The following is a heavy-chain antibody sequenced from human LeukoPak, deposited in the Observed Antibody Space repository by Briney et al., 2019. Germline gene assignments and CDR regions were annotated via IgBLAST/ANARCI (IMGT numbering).Heavy chain of an antibody. V-gene: IGHV1-24*01. Sequence: ASVKVSCKVSGYTLTELSMHWVRQAPGKGLEWMGGFDPEDGETIYAQKFQGRVTMTEDTSTDTAYMELSSLRSEDTAVYYCATGPPRYCGGSCAFDYWGQGTLVAVSS. J-gene: IGHJ4*02. CDR1: GYTLTELS. CDR3: ATGPPRYCGGSCAFDY. CDR2: FDPEDGET. D-gene: IGHD2-15*01.